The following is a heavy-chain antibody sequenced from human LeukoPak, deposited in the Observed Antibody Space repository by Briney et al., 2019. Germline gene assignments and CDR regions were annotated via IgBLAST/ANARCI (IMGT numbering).Heavy chain of an antibody. D-gene: IGHD6-13*01. CDR3: ARDLGSSWYRAINGFDY. J-gene: IGHJ4*02. V-gene: IGHV3-30-3*01. CDR1: GFTFSSYA. Sequence: PGGSLRLSCAASGFTFSSYAMHWVRQAPGKGLEWVAVISYDGSNKYYADSVKGRFTISRDNSKNTLYLQMNSLRAEDTAVYYCARDLGSSWYRAINGFDYWGQGTLVTVSS. CDR2: ISYDGSNK.